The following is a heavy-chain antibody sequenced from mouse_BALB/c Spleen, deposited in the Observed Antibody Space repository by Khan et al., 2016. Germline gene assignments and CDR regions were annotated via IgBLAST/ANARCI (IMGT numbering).Heavy chain of an antibody. J-gene: IGHJ1*01. CDR2: LGYDGSN. CDR1: GYSITSGYY. Sequence: EVQLQESGPGLVKPSQSLSLTCSVTGYSITSGYYWNWIRQFPGNTLEWMGFLGYDGSNNYNPSLRNRISITRDTSKNHFFLKLNSVTAEDTATYCCTRGGDWYFAVWGAGTTVTVSS. V-gene: IGHV3-6*02. CDR3: TRGGDWYFAV.